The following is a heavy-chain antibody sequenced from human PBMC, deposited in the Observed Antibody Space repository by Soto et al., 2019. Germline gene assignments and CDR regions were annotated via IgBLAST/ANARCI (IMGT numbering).Heavy chain of an antibody. D-gene: IGHD3-22*01. CDR1: GYTFTSYG. Sequence: QVQLGQSGAKVKKPGAPVKVSGKASGYTFTSYGTSWVRKAPGQGLEGLGWISAYNGNTNYAKKLQGRVTMTTDTSTSTAYMELRSLRSDDTAVYYCARWNYYDSSGYDIWDYWGQGTLVTVSS. V-gene: IGHV1-18*01. CDR2: ISAYNGNT. J-gene: IGHJ4*02. CDR3: ARWNYYDSSGYDIWDY.